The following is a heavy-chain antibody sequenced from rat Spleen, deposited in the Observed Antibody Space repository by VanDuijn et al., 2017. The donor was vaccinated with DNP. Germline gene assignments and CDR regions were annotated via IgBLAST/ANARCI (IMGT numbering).Heavy chain of an antibody. CDR2: ISYSGST. CDR3: ARWTRYFDY. Sequence: EVQLQESGSGLVKPSQSLSLTCSVTGYSITSNYWGWIRKFPGNKMEYVGHISYSGSTNYNPSLKSRISITRDTSKNLFFLHLNSVTTEDTATYYCARWTRYFDYWGQGVMATVSS. D-gene: IGHD1-7*01. CDR1: GYSITSNY. V-gene: IGHV3-1*01. J-gene: IGHJ2*01.